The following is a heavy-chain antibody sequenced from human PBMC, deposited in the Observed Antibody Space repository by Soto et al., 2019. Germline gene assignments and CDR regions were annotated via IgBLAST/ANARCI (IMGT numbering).Heavy chain of an antibody. CDR2: TTSTGGSK. V-gene: IGHV3-23*01. CDR3: AKLKGPLMGLFPSLYLAH. Sequence: EVQLLESGGGLVQPGGSLTLSCAASGFTFTSYAMNWVRRVPGKGLEWVSGTTSTGGSKFYADSVKGRFTISRDNSKNTVFLQMNSLGVEHSCVYYGAKLKGPLMGLFPSLYLAHWGQGTVVTVS. J-gene: IGHJ4*02. D-gene: IGHD3-22*01. CDR1: GFTFTSYA.